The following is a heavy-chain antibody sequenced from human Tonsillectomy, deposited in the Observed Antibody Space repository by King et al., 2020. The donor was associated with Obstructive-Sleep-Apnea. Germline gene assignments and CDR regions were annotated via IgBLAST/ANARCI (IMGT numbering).Heavy chain of an antibody. D-gene: IGHD3-10*01. CDR1: GFTFDDYA. V-gene: IGHV3-9*01. Sequence: VQLVESGGGLVQPGRSLRLSCAASGFTFDDYAMHWVRQAPGKGLEWVSGISWNSGSIGYADSGKGRFSISRDNAKNSLYLQMNSRRAEDTALYYCATITMVRGVIITGAFDIWGQGTMVTVSS. J-gene: IGHJ3*02. CDR3: ATITMVRGVIITGAFDI. CDR2: ISWNSGSI.